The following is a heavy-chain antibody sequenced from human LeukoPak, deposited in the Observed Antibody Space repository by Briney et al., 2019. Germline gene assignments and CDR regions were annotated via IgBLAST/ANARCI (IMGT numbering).Heavy chain of an antibody. V-gene: IGHV3-74*01. J-gene: IGHJ5*02. CDR3: ARGYDFWSGYSWFDP. D-gene: IGHD3-3*01. CDR1: GFTFSSYW. Sequence: GGSLTLSCAASGFTFSSYWMHWVRQAPGKGLVWVSRINSDGSSTSYADSVKGRFTISRDSAKNTLYLQMNSLRAEDTAVYYCARGYDFWSGYSWFDPWGQGTLVTVSS. CDR2: INSDGSST.